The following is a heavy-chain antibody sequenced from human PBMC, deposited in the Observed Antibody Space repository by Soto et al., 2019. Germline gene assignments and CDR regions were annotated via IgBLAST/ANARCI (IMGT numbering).Heavy chain of an antibody. Sequence: GGSLRLSCAASGFTFSSYGMHWVRQAPGKGLEWVAVISYDGSNKYYADSVKGRFTISRDNSKNTLYLQMNSLRAEDTAVYYCAKTFESQFGEFIDYWGQGTLVTVSS. D-gene: IGHD3-10*01. V-gene: IGHV3-30*18. J-gene: IGHJ4*02. CDR3: AKTFESQFGEFIDY. CDR2: ISYDGSNK. CDR1: GFTFSSYG.